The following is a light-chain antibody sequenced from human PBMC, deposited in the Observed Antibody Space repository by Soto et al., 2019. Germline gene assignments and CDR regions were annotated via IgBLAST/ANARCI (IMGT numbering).Light chain of an antibody. CDR3: QQYGFSRGT. CDR2: GAS. J-gene: IGKJ1*01. Sequence: EIVLTQSPGTLSLSPGERATLSCRSSQSVSSSYLAWYQQIPGQPPRLLIFGASNRATGIPDRFSGSGSGTDFTLTISRLEPEDFAVYYWQQYGFSRGTFGQGTKVEIK. CDR1: QSVSSSY. V-gene: IGKV3-20*01.